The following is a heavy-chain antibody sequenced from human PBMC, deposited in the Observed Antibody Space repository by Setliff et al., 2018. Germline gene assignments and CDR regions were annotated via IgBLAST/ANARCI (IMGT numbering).Heavy chain of an antibody. V-gene: IGHV1-69*06. CDR1: GDTFSTNV. J-gene: IGHJ3*02. CDR3: AISTIFGVVSPTPDAFDI. Sequence: SVKVSCKASGDTFSTNVLSWVRQAPGQGLEWMGRIIPIFGTANYAQKFQGRVTITADKSTSTAYMELSSLRSEDTAVYYCAISTIFGVVSPTPDAFDIWGQGTMVTVSS. CDR2: IIPIFGTA. D-gene: IGHD3-3*01.